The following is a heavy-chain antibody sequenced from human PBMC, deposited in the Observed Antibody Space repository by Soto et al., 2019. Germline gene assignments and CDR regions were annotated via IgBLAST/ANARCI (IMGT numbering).Heavy chain of an antibody. CDR1: GFTFSSYG. V-gene: IGHV3-30*03. CDR2: IPYDGSNK. CDR3: AALTPYGGDAFDI. J-gene: IGHJ3*02. Sequence: GGSLRLSCAASGFTFSSYGMHWVRQAPGKGLEWLAVIPYDGSNKYYADSVKGRFTISRDNSKNTLYLQMNSLRAEDTAVYYCAALTPYGGDAFDIWGLGTMVTVSS. D-gene: IGHD4-17*01.